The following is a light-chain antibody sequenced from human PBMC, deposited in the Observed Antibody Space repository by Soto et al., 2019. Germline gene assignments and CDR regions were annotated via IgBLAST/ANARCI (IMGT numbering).Light chain of an antibody. CDR3: ETWDSNTRV. V-gene: IGLV4-60*02. CDR2: LEGSGSY. Sequence: QLVLTQSSSAPASLGSSVKLTCTLSSGHSSYIIAWHQQQPGKAPRYLMKLEGSGSYNKGSGVPDRFSGSSSGADRYLTISNLQFEDEANYYCETWDSNTRVFGGGTKLTVL. CDR1: SGHSSYI. J-gene: IGLJ2*01.